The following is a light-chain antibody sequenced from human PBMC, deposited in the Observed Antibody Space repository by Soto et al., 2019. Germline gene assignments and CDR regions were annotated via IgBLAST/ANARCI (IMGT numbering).Light chain of an antibody. Sequence: QSVLTQPASVSGSPGQSISVSCTGTSSDVGGYNYVSWYPQHPGKAPKLMIYDVNNRPSGVSDRFSGSKSGNTASLTISGLQAEDEADYYCSSYTSTSTLVFGTGTKVTVL. CDR1: SSDVGGYNY. CDR3: SSYTSTSTLV. CDR2: DVN. V-gene: IGLV2-14*01. J-gene: IGLJ1*01.